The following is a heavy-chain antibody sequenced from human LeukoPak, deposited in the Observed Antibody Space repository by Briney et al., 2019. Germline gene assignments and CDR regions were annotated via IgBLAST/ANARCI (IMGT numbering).Heavy chain of an antibody. J-gene: IGHJ4*02. CDR2: INHSGST. CDR1: GGSFSGYY. CDR3: ARGGIVTAGTKWLNY. Sequence: SETLSLTCAVYGGSFSGYYWSWIRQPPGKGLEWIGEINHSGSTNYNPSLKSRVSISVDTSKSQFSLKLSSVTAADTAVYFCARGGIVTAGTKWLNYWGQGTLVTVSS. D-gene: IGHD6-13*01. V-gene: IGHV4-34*01.